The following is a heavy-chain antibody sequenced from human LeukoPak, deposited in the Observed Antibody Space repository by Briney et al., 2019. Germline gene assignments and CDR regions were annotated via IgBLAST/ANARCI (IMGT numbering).Heavy chain of an antibody. D-gene: IGHD3-3*01. CDR1: GFTSSDYY. J-gene: IGHJ4*02. CDR3: ARDLEPSSGSTFDY. V-gene: IGHV3-11*01. CDR2: ISSSGSTI. Sequence: GGSLRLSCAASGFTSSDYYMSWIRQAPGKGLEWVSYISSSGSTIYYADSVKGRFTISRDNAENSLYLQMNSLRAEDTAVYYCARDLEPSSGSTFDYWGQGTLVTVSS.